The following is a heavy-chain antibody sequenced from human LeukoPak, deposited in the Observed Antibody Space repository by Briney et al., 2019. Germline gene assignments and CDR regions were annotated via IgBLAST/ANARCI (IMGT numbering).Heavy chain of an antibody. CDR3: ARTPYSSSWFEGENWFDP. D-gene: IGHD6-13*01. J-gene: IGHJ5*02. V-gene: IGHV4-39*01. Sequence: SETLSLTCTVSGGSTSSSSYYWGWIRHPPGKGLEWIESIYYSGSTYYNPSLKSRVTISVDTSKNQFSLKLSSVTAADTAVYYCARTPYSSSWFEGENWFDPWGQGTLVTVSS. CDR2: IYYSGST. CDR1: GGSTSSSSYY.